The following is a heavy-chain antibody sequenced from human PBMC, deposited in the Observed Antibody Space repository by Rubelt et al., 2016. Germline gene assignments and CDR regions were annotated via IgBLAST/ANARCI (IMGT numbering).Heavy chain of an antibody. J-gene: IGHJ6*02. D-gene: IGHD5/OR15-5a*01. CDR2: LYWDDDK. Sequence: QITLKETGPTLVKPTQTLTLTCTFSGFSISSYGAGVGWLRQPPGRALEWLAFLYWDDDKRYSSSLRSRLTITKDTSKNQVVLTLTNVDPVDTATYYCIRNVRFYYYLDVWGPGTTVTVSS. V-gene: IGHV2-5*02. CDR1: GFSISSYGAG. CDR3: IRNVRFYYYLDV.